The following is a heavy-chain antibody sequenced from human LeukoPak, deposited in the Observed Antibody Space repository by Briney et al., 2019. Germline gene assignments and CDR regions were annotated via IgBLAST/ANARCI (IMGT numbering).Heavy chain of an antibody. D-gene: IGHD5-18*01. CDR1: VYTFVGYF. V-gene: IGHV1-2*02. J-gene: IGHJ4*02. Sequence: ASVKVSCKASVYTFVGYFMHWMRRAPGQGLEWMGWINPNSGDTNYVEKFQGRVTMTRDTSISTVYMELRSLRSDDTAVYFCARGAADTVRGGDYWGQGSLVTVSS. CDR3: ARGAADTVRGGDY. CDR2: INPNSGDT.